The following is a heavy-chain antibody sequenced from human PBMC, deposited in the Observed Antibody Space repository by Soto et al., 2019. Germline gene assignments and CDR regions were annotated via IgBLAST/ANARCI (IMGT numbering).Heavy chain of an antibody. CDR2: IYYSGST. V-gene: IGHV4-61*08. CDR1: GGSISSGGYS. D-gene: IGHD6-6*01. CDR3: ARDRNMSQLAPVFDY. Sequence: PSETLSLNCTVSGGSISSGGYSWSWILQPPGKGLEWIGYIYYSGSTNYNPSFKSRVTISVDTSKNQFSLKLSSVTAADTAVYYCARDRNMSQLAPVFDYWGQGTLVTVS. J-gene: IGHJ4*02.